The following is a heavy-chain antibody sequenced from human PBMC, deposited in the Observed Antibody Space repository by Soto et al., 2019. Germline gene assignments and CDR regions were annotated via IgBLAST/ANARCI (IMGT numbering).Heavy chain of an antibody. CDR1: GGSISSGGYY. J-gene: IGHJ4*02. V-gene: IGHV4-31*03. D-gene: IGHD3-16*01. CDR3: VRSAREGEYYFDY. CDR2: IYYSGST. Sequence: TSETLSLTCTVSGGSISSGGYYWSWIRQHPGKGLEWIGYIYYSGSTYYNPSLKSRVTISVDTSKNQFSLKLSSVTAADTAVYYCVRSAREGEYYFDYWGQGTLVTVSS.